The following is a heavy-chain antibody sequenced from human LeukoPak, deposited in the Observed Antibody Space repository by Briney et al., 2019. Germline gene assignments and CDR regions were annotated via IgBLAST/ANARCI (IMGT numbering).Heavy chain of an antibody. CDR1: GGSISSYY. J-gene: IGHJ5*02. D-gene: IGHD1-26*01. Sequence: SETLSLTCTVSGGSISSYYWSWIRQPPGTGLEWIGYIYYSGSTNYNPSLKSRVTISVDTSKNQFSLKLSSVTAADTAVYYCARGRVGASNWFDPWGQGTLVTVSS. V-gene: IGHV4-59*01. CDR3: ARGRVGASNWFDP. CDR2: IYYSGST.